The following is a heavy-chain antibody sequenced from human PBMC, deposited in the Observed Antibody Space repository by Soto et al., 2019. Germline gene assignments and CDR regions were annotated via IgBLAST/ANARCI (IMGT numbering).Heavy chain of an antibody. CDR2: IHYSGST. V-gene: IGHV4-59*01. D-gene: IGHD3-10*01. J-gene: IGHJ6*04. Sequence: CVTKTVAGGSIGAYYCRWIRQTPGKGLEWIGYIHYSGSTYFKPSFKSRVTMSLDMSSNHVSLQLKSVTAADTAVYYCQGESGVRHKHPGSALWGNGTSDPVSP. CDR1: GGSIGAYY. CDR3: QGESGVRHKHPGSAL.